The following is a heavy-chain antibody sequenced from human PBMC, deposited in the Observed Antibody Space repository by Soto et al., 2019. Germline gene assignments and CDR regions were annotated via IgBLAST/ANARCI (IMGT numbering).Heavy chain of an antibody. CDR1: GGSISSNY. Sequence: SETLSLICTVSGGSISSNYRTWIRQPPGKGLEWIGYVYNSGSTNYNPSLKSRVTISEDTSKSQFSLKVNSMTASDTAVYYCARYRREAVAGYTLDNWGQGILVTVSS. D-gene: IGHD6-13*01. CDR2: VYNSGST. CDR3: ARYRREAVAGYTLDN. J-gene: IGHJ4*02. V-gene: IGHV4-59*01.